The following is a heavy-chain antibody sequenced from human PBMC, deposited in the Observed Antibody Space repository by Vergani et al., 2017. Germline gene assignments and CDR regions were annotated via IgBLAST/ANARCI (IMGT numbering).Heavy chain of an antibody. D-gene: IGHD6-19*01. Sequence: QLQLQQSGPGLVKPSETLFLTCTVSADSISSGSYYWGWIRQPPGKSLEWIGSIHYSGPTYYNPSLKSRVAISVNTSKNQFSLKVTSVTAADTAVYFCARQRPGSGWSPRDFDDWGKGILVTVSS. CDR3: ARQRPGSGWSPRDFDD. CDR2: IHYSGPT. V-gene: IGHV4-39*01. J-gene: IGHJ4*02. CDR1: ADSISSGSYY.